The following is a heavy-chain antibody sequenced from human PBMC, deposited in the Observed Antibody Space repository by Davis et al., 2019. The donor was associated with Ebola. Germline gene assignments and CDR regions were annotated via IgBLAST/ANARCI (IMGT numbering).Heavy chain of an antibody. CDR1: GGSISSYY. D-gene: IGHD3/OR15-3a*01. CDR2: IYYSGST. CDR3: ARGGRGAFDI. V-gene: IGHV4-59*01. Sequence: MPSETLSLTCTVSGGSISSYYWSWIRQPPGKGLEWIGYIYYSGSTNYNPSLKSRVTISVDTSKNQFSLKLSSVTAADTAVYYCARGGRGAFDIWGQVTIVTVSS. J-gene: IGHJ3*02.